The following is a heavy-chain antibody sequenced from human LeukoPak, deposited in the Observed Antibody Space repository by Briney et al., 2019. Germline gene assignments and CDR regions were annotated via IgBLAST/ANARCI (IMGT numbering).Heavy chain of an antibody. CDR1: GFTFSSHW. CDR3: ARDQGVPGILVDY. CDR2: INNDGSSK. Sequence: GGSLRLSCAASGFTFSSHWMHWVRQAPGKGRVWVSRINNDGSSKTYADSVKGRFTISRDNARNTLYLQMKSLRGEDTAVYYCARDQGVPGILVDYWGQGTLVTVS. V-gene: IGHV3-74*01. J-gene: IGHJ4*02. D-gene: IGHD2-15*01.